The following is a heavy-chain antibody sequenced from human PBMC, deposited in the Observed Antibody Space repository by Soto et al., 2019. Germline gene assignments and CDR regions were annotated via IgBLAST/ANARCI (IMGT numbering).Heavy chain of an antibody. Sequence: QVQLVESGGGLVKPGESLRLSCAVSGFTFRDYYMSWIRQAPGKDLEWVSYISSDSSYTNYGDSVKGRFTISRDNAKNSLFLQMNSLRAEDTAVYYCARVPPPVAAYGDYVDWWGQGTLVTVSS. V-gene: IGHV3-11*06. CDR2: ISSDSSYT. CDR1: GFTFRDYY. CDR3: ARVPPPVAAYGDYVDW. J-gene: IGHJ4*02. D-gene: IGHD4-17*01.